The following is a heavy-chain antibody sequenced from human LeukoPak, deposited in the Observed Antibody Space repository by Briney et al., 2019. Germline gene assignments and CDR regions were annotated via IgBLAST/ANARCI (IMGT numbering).Heavy chain of an antibody. D-gene: IGHD2-2*01. CDR1: GFTFSNYW. J-gene: IGHJ5*02. V-gene: IGHV3-74*03. CDR2: INSDGSST. Sequence: GGSLRLSCAASGFTFSNYWMHWVRQAPGQGLVWVSRINSDGSSTTYADSVKGRFTFSRDNAKNTLYLQMNSLRVEDTAVYYCARGVGPAAINWFDPWGQGTLVTVSS. CDR3: ARGVGPAAINWFDP.